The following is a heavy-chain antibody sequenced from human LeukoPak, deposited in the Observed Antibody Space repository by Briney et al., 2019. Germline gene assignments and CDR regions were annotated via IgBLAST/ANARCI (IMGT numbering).Heavy chain of an antibody. CDR2: ISSSSSYI. CDR1: GFTFSSYS. CDR3: ARVFPFYDILTGRRAPNTYAFDI. Sequence: GSLRLSCAASGFTFSSYSMNWVRQAPGKGLEWVSSISSSSSYIYYADSVKGRFTISRDNAKNSLYLQMNSLRAEDTAVYYCARVFPFYDILTGRRAPNTYAFDIWGQGTMVTVSS. D-gene: IGHD3-9*01. J-gene: IGHJ3*02. V-gene: IGHV3-21*01.